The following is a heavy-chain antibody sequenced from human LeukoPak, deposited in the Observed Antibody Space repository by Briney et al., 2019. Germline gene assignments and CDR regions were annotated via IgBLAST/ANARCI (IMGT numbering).Heavy chain of an antibody. Sequence: SETLSLTCTVSGGSISSSTYYWAWIRQPPGKGLEWIGSIYKTGSTNYNPSLKSRVTISVDTSKNQFSLKLSSVTAADTAVYYCARGKSHVLLWFGPNTLTFDYWGQGTLVTVSS. CDR3: ARGKSHVLLWFGPNTLTFDY. D-gene: IGHD3-10*01. CDR1: GGSISSSTYY. V-gene: IGHV4-39*07. CDR2: IYKTGST. J-gene: IGHJ4*02.